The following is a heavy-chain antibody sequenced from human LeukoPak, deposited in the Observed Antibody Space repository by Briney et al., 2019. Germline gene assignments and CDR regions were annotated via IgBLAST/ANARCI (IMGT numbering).Heavy chain of an antibody. Sequence: GGSLRLSCAASGFTFGSYSMSWVRQAPGKGLEWVSAISGSGGSTYYAGFVEGRFTIYRDNSKNTLYLQMNSLRVEDTAIYYCAKDGRGLPDSWGQGTLVTVSS. D-gene: IGHD3/OR15-3a*01. J-gene: IGHJ5*01. V-gene: IGHV3-23*01. CDR1: GFTFGSYS. CDR2: ISGSGGST. CDR3: AKDGRGLPDS.